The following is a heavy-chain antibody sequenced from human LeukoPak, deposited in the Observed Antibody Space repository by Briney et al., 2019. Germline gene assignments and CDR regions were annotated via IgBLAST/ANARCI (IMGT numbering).Heavy chain of an antibody. J-gene: IGHJ6*03. V-gene: IGHV3-23*01. Sequence: GGSLRLSCVASGFTFSSYGMSWVRQAPGKGLEWVSYVSATGYTTSYADSVKGRFTISRDNSKNTLYLQMNSLRAEDTAVYYCAKDGGGYYPYYYYYMDVWGKGTTVTISS. CDR1: GFTFSSYG. CDR2: VSATGYTT. CDR3: AKDGGGYYPYYYYYMDV. D-gene: IGHD3-22*01.